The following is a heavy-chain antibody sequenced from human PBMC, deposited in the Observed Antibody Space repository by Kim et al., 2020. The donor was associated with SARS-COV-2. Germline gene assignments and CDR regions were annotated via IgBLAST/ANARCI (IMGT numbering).Heavy chain of an antibody. J-gene: IGHJ3*02. Sequence: DSVKGRFTISRHNSKNTLYLQMNSLRAEDTAVYYCATLTIAAAAHDAFDIWGQGTMVTVSS. D-gene: IGHD6-13*01. V-gene: IGHV3-53*01. CDR3: ATLTIAAAAHDAFDI.